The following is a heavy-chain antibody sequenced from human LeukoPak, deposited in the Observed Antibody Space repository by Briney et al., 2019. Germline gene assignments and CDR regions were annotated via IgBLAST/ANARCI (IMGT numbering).Heavy chain of an antibody. Sequence: SGPTLVKPTQTLTLTCTFSGFSLTTGGVAVGWIRQPPGKALEWLALIHGNDDKRYSPSLKSRLTISKDTSKNQVVLTMTNMDPVDTATYYCAHRVSSGFDYWGQGTLVTVSS. CDR2: IHGNDDK. J-gene: IGHJ4*02. CDR3: AHRVSSGFDY. CDR1: GFSLTTGGVA. V-gene: IGHV2-5*01. D-gene: IGHD6-25*01.